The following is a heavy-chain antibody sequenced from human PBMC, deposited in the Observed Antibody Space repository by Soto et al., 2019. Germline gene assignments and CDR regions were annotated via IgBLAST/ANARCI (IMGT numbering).Heavy chain of an antibody. CDR2: ISWDGGST. V-gene: IGHV3-43*01. Sequence: GGSLRLSCAASGFTFDDYTMHWVRQAPGKGLEWVSLISWDGGSTYYADSVKGRFTISRDNSKNSLYLQMNSLRTEDTALYYCAKDGSSWDPLPYGMDVWGQGTTVTVSS. CDR1: GFTFDDYT. J-gene: IGHJ6*02. CDR3: AKDGSSWDPLPYGMDV. D-gene: IGHD6-13*01.